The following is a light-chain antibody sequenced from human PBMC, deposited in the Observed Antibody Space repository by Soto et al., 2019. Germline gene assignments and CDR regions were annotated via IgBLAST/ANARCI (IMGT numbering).Light chain of an antibody. Sequence: DIPLTPSPIFLSASVGDRVTISCRASQAILNYLAWYQQKPGKAPNLLIFGASTLQSGVPSRFSGSGSGTEFTLTISSLQPEDFATYYCQQLNSHPRTFGQGTKLEIK. CDR2: GAS. CDR3: QQLNSHPRT. V-gene: IGKV1-9*01. J-gene: IGKJ2*01. CDR1: QAILNY.